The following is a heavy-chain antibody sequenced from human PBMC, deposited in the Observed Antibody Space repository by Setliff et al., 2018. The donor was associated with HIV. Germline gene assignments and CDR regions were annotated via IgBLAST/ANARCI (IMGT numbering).Heavy chain of an antibody. V-gene: IGHV1-46*02. CDR1: GDTFNFYG. CDR2: IIPKSDTR. J-gene: IGHJ3*02. D-gene: IGHD1-26*01. Sequence: ASVKVSCKASGDTFNFYGLNWVRQAPGQGLEWMGKIIPKSDTRDYAQKLRGRVTMTRDTSASTVYMNLRSLKSEDTAMYYCAKDRGVGATGSVFDIWGQGTMVTVSS. CDR3: AKDRGVGATGSVFDI.